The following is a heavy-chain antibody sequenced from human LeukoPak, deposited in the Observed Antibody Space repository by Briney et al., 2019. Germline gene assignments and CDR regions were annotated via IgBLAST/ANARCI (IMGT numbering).Heavy chain of an antibody. CDR1: GGSISGYY. V-gene: IGHV4-4*07. CDR3: ARGYCSGGRCYIFDY. Sequence: SETLSLTCTVSGGSISGYYWSWIRQPAGKGLEWIGRIYTSGSTNYNPSLKSRVTMSVDTSKNQFSLELTSVTAADTAVYYCARGYCSGGRCYIFDYWGQGSLVTVSS. D-gene: IGHD2-15*01. CDR2: IYTSGST. J-gene: IGHJ4*02.